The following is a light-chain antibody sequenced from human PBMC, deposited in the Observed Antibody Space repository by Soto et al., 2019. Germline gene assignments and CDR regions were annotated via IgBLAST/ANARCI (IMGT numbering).Light chain of an antibody. CDR3: QHRFSWPPA. CDR2: GVY. Sequence: EIVLTQSPGTLSLSPGERATLSCRASQSVSSSYLAWYQQKPGQSPRLLIYGVYSRATGTPARFSGSGSGTDFTLTISGPEPEDFAVYYCQHRFSWPPAVGQETKGDIK. J-gene: IGKJ1*01. V-gene: IGKV3D-20*02. CDR1: QSVSSSY.